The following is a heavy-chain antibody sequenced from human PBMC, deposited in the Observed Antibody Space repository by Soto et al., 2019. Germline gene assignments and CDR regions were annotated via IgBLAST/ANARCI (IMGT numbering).Heavy chain of an antibody. Sequence: GGSLRLSCAASGFTFSSYWMSWVRQAPGKGLEWVANIKQDESEKYYVDSVKGRFTISRDNAKNSLYLQMNSLRAEDTAVYYCARDSQYCSGGSCYLFDYWGQGTLVTVSS. J-gene: IGHJ4*02. CDR3: ARDSQYCSGGSCYLFDY. CDR2: IKQDESEK. D-gene: IGHD2-15*01. V-gene: IGHV3-7*01. CDR1: GFTFSSYW.